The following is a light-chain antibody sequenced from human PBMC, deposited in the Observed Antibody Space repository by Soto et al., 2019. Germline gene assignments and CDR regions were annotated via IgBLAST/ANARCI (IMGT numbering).Light chain of an antibody. CDR2: SAS. J-gene: IGKJ2*01. CDR1: QDIRHA. CDR3: LQHADYPFT. Sequence: DIQMTQSPSSLSASVGDRVTITCRASQDIRHALGWYQQKPGKVPKRLIYSASSLQNGDPSRFSGSGSETVFTLTISSLQPDDFATYFCLQHADYPFTFGQGTRLEI. V-gene: IGKV1-17*01.